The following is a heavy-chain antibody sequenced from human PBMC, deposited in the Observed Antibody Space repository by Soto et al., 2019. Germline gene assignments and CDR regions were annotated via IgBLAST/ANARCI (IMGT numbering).Heavy chain of an antibody. Sequence: QVPLVQSGAEVKKPGSSVKVSCKASGGTFSSYTISWVRQAPGQGLEWMGRIIPILGIANYAQKFQGRVTITADKSTSTAYMELSSLRSEDTAVYYCARVNYDILTGDYYFDYWGQGTLVTVSS. CDR3: ARVNYDILTGDYYFDY. CDR2: IIPILGIA. CDR1: GGTFSSYT. J-gene: IGHJ4*02. D-gene: IGHD3-9*01. V-gene: IGHV1-69*02.